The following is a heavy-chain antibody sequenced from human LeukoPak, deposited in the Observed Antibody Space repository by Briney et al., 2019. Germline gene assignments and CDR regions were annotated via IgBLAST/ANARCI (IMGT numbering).Heavy chain of an antibody. CDR3: ARPRFVDTAMDGMDV. J-gene: IGHJ6*02. D-gene: IGHD5-18*01. CDR2: IYYSGST. Sequence: PSETLSLTCTVSGGSISSSSYYWGWIRQPPGKGLEWIGSIYYSGSTYYNPSLKSRVTISVDTSKNQFSLKLSSVTAADTAVYYCARPRFVDTAMDGMDVWGQGTTVTVSS. CDR1: GGSISSSSYY. V-gene: IGHV4-39*01.